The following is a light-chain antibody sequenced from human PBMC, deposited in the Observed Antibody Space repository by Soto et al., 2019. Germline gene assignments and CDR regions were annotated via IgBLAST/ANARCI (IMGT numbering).Light chain of an antibody. CDR1: SSNIGDNY. CDR2: NNN. V-gene: IGLV1-47*02. Sequence: QSVLTQPPSASGTPGQRVTISCSGSSSNIGDNYVFWYQRLPGAAPKPLIYNNNQRPSGVPDRFSGAKSGTSASLSISGLRSEDEADYHCAAWDDSLSGWVFGGGTKVTVL. J-gene: IGLJ3*02. CDR3: AAWDDSLSGWV.